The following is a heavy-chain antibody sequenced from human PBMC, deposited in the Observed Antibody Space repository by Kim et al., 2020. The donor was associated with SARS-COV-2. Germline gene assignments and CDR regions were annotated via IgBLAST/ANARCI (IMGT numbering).Heavy chain of an antibody. Sequence: SQKFQGRVTITRDTSASTAYMELSSLRSEDTAVYYCAGFSPAAGMGFDYWGQGTLVTVSS. CDR3: AGFSPAAGMGFDY. V-gene: IGHV1-3*01. D-gene: IGHD6-13*01. J-gene: IGHJ4*02.